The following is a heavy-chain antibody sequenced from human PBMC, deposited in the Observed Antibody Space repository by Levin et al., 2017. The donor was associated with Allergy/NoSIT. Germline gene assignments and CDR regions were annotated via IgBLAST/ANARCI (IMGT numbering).Heavy chain of an antibody. CDR1: GYTFTSYG. V-gene: IGHV1-18*01. Sequence: ASVKVSCKASGYTFTSYGISWVRQAPGQGLEWMGWISAYNGNTNYAQKLQGRVTMTTDTSTSTAYMELRSLRSDDTAVYYCARDRLNGKSYLYDILTGYYLRGDDAFDSWGQGTMVTVSS. CDR3: ARDRLNGKSYLYDILTGYYLRGDDAFDS. J-gene: IGHJ3*02. CDR2: ISAYNGNT. D-gene: IGHD3-9*01.